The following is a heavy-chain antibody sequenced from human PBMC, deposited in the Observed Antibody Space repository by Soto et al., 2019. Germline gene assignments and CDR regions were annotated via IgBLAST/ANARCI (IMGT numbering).Heavy chain of an antibody. Sequence: SVKVSCKASGGTFSSYAISWVRQAPGQGLEWMGGIIPIFGTANYAQKFQGRVTITADESTNTAYMELSSLRSGDTAVYYCARDPRYDCSSTSCSSYYYYGMDVWGQGTTVTVSS. CDR3: ARDPRYDCSSTSCSSYYYYGMDV. CDR1: GGTFSSYA. J-gene: IGHJ6*02. V-gene: IGHV1-69*13. D-gene: IGHD2-2*01. CDR2: IIPIFGTA.